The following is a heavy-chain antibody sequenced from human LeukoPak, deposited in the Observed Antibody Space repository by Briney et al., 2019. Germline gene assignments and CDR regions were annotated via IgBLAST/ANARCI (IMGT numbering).Heavy chain of an antibody. CDR3: AKEGVGAPDY. CDR1: GFTFDDYA. CDR2: ISWNSGSI. Sequence: GGSLRLSCAASGFTFDDYAMHWVRQAPGKGLEWVSGISWNSGSIGYADSVKGRFTISRDNAKNSLYLQMNSLRAEDTTLYYCAKEGVGAPDYWGQGTLVTVSP. V-gene: IGHV3-9*01. J-gene: IGHJ4*02. D-gene: IGHD1-26*01.